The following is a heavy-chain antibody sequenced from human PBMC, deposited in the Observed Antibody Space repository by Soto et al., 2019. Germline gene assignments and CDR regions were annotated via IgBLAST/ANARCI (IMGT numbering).Heavy chain of an antibody. D-gene: IGHD2-2*01. J-gene: IGHJ6*02. Sequence: QVQLVESGGGVVQPGRSLRLSCAASGFTFNSYGMHWVRQAPGKGLEWVAAISNDGSNKYQVDSVKGRFTIYRYNSKNTLYLQMNSLRAEDTAVYYCAKEVVEPAGHYYYGMDVWGQGTTVTVSS. CDR2: ISNDGSNK. CDR1: GFTFNSYG. CDR3: AKEVVEPAGHYYYGMDV. V-gene: IGHV3-30*18.